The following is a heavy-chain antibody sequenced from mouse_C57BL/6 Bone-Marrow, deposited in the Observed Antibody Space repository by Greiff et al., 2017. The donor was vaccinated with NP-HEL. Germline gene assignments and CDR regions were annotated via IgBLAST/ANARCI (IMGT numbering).Heavy chain of an antibody. Sequence: VQLQESGAELARPGASVKLSCTASGYTFTSYGISWVKQRTGQGLEWIGEIYPRSGNTDYNEKFKGKATLTADKSSSTAYMELRSLTSEDSSVYFCARFRDYYGSSWGYRGQGTTLTVAS. CDR2: IYPRSGNT. J-gene: IGHJ2*01. CDR1: GYTFTSYG. D-gene: IGHD1-1*01. CDR3: ARFRDYYGSSWGY. V-gene: IGHV1-81*01.